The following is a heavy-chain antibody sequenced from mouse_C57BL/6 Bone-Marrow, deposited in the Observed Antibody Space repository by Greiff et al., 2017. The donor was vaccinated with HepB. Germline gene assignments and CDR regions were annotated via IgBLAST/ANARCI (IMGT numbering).Heavy chain of an antibody. CDR2: IDPEDGDT. CDR1: GFNIKDYY. J-gene: IGHJ3*01. V-gene: IGHV14-1*01. D-gene: IGHD3-3*01. CDR3: TPLKLGFAWFAY. Sequence: VTLKVSGAELVRPGASVKLSCTASGFNIKDYYMHWVKQRPEQGLEWIGRIDPEDGDTEYAPKFQGKATMTADTSSNTAYLQLSSLTSEDTAVYYCTPLKLGFAWFAYWGQGTLVTVSA.